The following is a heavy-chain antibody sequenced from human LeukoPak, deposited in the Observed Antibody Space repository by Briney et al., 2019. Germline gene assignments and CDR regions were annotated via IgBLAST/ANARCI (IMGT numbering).Heavy chain of an antibody. CDR2: INHSGST. Sequence: PSETLSLTCAVYGGSFSGYYWSWIRQPPGKGLEWIGEINHSGSTNYNPSLKSRVTISVDTSKNQFSLKLSSVTAADTAVYYCASDYPLLWFGELLTWGQGTTVTVSS. CDR1: GGSFSGYY. V-gene: IGHV4-34*01. CDR3: ASDYPLLWFGELLT. J-gene: IGHJ6*02. D-gene: IGHD3-10*01.